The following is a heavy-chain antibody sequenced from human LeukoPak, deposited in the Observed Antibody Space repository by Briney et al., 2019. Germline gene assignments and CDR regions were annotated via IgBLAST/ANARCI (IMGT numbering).Heavy chain of an antibody. CDR3: AKGGYTTWFAP. J-gene: IGHJ5*02. Sequence: GGSLRLSCAASGFIFSDFSMSWVRQAPRKGLEWVSTIRANGRDTYYADSVKGRFTISRDNSKNTLCLEMNSLRAVDTAVYYCAKGGYTTWFAPWGQGTLVTVSS. D-gene: IGHD2-15*01. CDR2: IRANGRDT. CDR1: GFIFSDFS. V-gene: IGHV3-23*01.